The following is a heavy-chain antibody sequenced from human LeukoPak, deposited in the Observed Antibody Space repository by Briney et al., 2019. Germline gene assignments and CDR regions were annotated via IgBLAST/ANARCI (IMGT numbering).Heavy chain of an antibody. CDR2: INPNSGGT. J-gene: IGHJ4*02. CDR3: ARDHSSSWLHFDY. D-gene: IGHD6-13*01. V-gene: IGHV1-2*02. Sequence: RASVKVSCKASGYTFTGYYMHWVRQAPGQGLEWMGWINPNSGGTNYAQKFQGRVTMTRDTSISTAYMELSRLRSDDTAVYYCARDHSSSWLHFDYWGQGTLVTVSS. CDR1: GYTFTGYY.